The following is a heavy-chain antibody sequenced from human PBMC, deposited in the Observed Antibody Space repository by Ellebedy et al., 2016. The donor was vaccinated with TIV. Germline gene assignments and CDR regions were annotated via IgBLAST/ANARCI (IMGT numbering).Heavy chain of an antibody. V-gene: IGHV4-4*07. CDR1: GGSISSYY. J-gene: IGHJ4*02. CDR2: IYTSGST. Sequence: SETLSLTCTVSGGSISSYYWSWIRQPAGKGLEWIGRIYTSGSTYYNPSLKSRITISVDTSKNQFSLKLSSVTAADTAMYYCTRGGTSYSDYWGQGTLVTVSS. CDR3: TRGGTSYSDY. D-gene: IGHD1-1*01.